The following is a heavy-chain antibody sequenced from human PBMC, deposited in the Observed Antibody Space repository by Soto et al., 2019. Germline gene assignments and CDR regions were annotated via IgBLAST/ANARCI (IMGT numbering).Heavy chain of an antibody. CDR3: ACERPNASGFYFDS. CDR1: GGSISSSFYY. J-gene: IGHJ4*02. D-gene: IGHD3-22*01. Sequence: SETLSLTCTVSGGSISSSFYYWGWIRQPPGKGLEWIGSIYSSGSTYYNPSLKSRVTISVDTSKNQFSLRLSSVTAADTAVYYCACERPNASGFYFDSWGQGTLVTVSS. CDR2: IYSSGST. V-gene: IGHV4-39*01.